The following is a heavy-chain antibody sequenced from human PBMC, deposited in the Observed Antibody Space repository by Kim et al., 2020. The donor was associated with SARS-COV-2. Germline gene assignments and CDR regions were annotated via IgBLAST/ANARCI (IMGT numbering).Heavy chain of an antibody. CDR3: AKDFRGGDDGGLQH. D-gene: IGHD3-10*01. Sequence: GGSLRLYCAASGFTFSSYGMHWVRQAPGKGLEWVAVISYDGSNKYYADSVKGRFTISRDNSKNTLYLQMNSLRAEDTAVYYCAKDFRGGDDGGLQHWGQGTLVTVSS. V-gene: IGHV3-30*18. CDR1: GFTFSSYG. CDR2: ISYDGSNK. J-gene: IGHJ1*01.